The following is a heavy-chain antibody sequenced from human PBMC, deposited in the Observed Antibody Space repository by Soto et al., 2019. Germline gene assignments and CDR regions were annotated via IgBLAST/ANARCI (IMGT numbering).Heavy chain of an antibody. CDR3: ARRGRNFWSGDRYWFDP. D-gene: IGHD3-3*01. Sequence: SETLSLTCTVSGGSISSSSYYWGWIRQPPGKGLEWIGSIYYSGSTYYNTSLKSRVTISVDTSKNQFSLKLSSVTAADTAVYYCARRGRNFWSGDRYWFDPWGQGTLVTVSS. J-gene: IGHJ5*02. V-gene: IGHV4-39*01. CDR1: GGSISSSSYY. CDR2: IYYSGST.